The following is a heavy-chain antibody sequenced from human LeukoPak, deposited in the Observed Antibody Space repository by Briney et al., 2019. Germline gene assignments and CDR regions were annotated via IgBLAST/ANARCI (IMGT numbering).Heavy chain of an antibody. CDR1: GGSFSGYY. V-gene: IGHV4-34*01. D-gene: IGHD4-17*01. Sequence: KPSETLSLTCAVYGGSFSGYYWSWIRQPPGKGLEWIGEINHSGSTNYNPSLKCRVTISVDTSKDQFSLKLSSVTAADTAVYYCARETRSGDYGTQHGGQGTLVTVSS. J-gene: IGHJ1*01. CDR2: INHSGST. CDR3: ARETRSGDYGTQH.